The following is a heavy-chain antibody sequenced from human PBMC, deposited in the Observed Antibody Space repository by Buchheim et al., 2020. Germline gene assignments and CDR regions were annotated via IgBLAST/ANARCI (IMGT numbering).Heavy chain of an antibody. CDR3: TTLMKSARLSSDY. Sequence: EVQLVEFGGDLVKPGESLRLSCAASEFTFTNAWMSWIRQAPGKGLEWVGRIRSSTDGGTTDYAVPAKGRFTISRDDSENTLYLQMNSLKTEDTAVYYCTTLMKSARLSSDYWGQGTL. D-gene: IGHD6-6*01. CDR1: EFTFTNAW. J-gene: IGHJ4*02. V-gene: IGHV3-15*01. CDR2: IRSSTDGGTT.